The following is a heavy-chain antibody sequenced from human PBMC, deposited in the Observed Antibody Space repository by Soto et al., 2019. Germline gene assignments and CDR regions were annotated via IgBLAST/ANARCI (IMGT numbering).Heavy chain of an antibody. CDR2: ISGSGGST. D-gene: IGHD3-10*01. Sequence: GGSLRLSCAASGFTFSSYAMSWVRQAPGKGLKWVSAISGSGGSTYYADSVKGRFTISRDNSKNTLYLQMHSLRAEDTAVYYCAISHGYYGSGSYYIPFDYWGQGTLVTVSS. V-gene: IGHV3-23*01. CDR3: AISHGYYGSGSYYIPFDY. CDR1: GFTFSSYA. J-gene: IGHJ4*02.